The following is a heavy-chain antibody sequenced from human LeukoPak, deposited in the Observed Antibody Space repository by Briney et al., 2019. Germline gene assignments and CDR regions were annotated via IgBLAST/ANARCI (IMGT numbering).Heavy chain of an antibody. D-gene: IGHD6-13*01. J-gene: IGHJ4*02. CDR2: IYTSGST. Sequence: SQTLSLTCTVSGGSISSGSYYWSWIRQPAGKGLEWIGRIYTSGSTNYNPSLKSRVTISVDTSKNQFSLKLSSVTAADTAVYYCARGRTYSSSWYVDYWGQGTLVTVSS. CDR3: ARGRTYSSSWYVDY. V-gene: IGHV4-61*02. CDR1: GGSISSGSYY.